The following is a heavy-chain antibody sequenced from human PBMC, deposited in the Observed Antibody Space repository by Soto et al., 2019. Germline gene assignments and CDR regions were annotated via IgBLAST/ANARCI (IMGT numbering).Heavy chain of an antibody. CDR2: IDHNGVA. Sequence: SETLSLTCGVSGDSISSSKWWTWVRQTPGNGLEWIGKIDHNGVANYNPSLEGRVTISKDISKNQIYLKVTSVTTADSAVYYCARMNRDYYYYGMDVWGQGATVTVSS. V-gene: IGHV4-4*02. J-gene: IGHJ6*02. CDR3: ARMNRDYYYYGMDV. CDR1: GDSISSSKW.